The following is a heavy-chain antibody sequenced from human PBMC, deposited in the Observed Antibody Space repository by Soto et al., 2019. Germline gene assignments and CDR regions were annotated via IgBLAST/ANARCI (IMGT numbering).Heavy chain of an antibody. D-gene: IGHD6-13*01. Sequence: SQTLSLTCAISGDSVSSNSAACNWIRQSPSRGLEWLGRTYYRSKWYNDYAVSVKSRITINPDTSKNQFSLQLNSVTPEDTAVYYCARDFGGQQLVYNWFDPWGQGTLVTVSS. CDR2: TYYRSKWYN. J-gene: IGHJ5*02. CDR1: GDSVSSNSAA. CDR3: ARDFGGQQLVYNWFDP. V-gene: IGHV6-1*01.